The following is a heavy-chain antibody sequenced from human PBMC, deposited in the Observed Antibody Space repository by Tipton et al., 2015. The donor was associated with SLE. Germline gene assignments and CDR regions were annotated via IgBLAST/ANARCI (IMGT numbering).Heavy chain of an antibody. CDR2: SYTSGST. J-gene: IGHJ6*03. CDR1: GGSISSGSYY. D-gene: IGHD6-13*01. Sequence: TLSLTCTVSGGSISSGSYYWSWIRQPAGKGLEWIGRSYTSGSTNYNPSLKSRVTISVDTSKNQFSLKLSSVTAADTAVYYCARAIAYQQLAPMDVWGKGTTVTVSS. V-gene: IGHV4-61*02. CDR3: ARAIAYQQLAPMDV.